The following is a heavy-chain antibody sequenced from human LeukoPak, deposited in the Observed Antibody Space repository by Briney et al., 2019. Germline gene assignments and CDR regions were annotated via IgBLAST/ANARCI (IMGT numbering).Heavy chain of an antibody. CDR1: GFTFSSYS. CDR2: ISSSSSTI. CDR3: ARDHLVFMGIVVVPAAASYKYFDC. V-gene: IGHV3-48*01. J-gene: IGHJ4*02. D-gene: IGHD2-2*03. Sequence: GGSLRLSCAASGFTFSSYSMNWVRQAPGQGLEWVSYISSSSSTIYYADSVKGRFTISRDNAKNTLYLQMSSLRAEDTAVYYCARDHLVFMGIVVVPAAASYKYFDCWGKGTLVTVSS.